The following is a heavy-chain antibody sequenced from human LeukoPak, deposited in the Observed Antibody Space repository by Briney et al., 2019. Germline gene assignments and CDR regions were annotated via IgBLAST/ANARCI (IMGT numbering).Heavy chain of an antibody. CDR2: IYYSGTT. CDR1: GGSMSSYY. CDR3: ARLLTTWGYFDY. D-gene: IGHD7-27*01. Sequence: PSETLSLTCTVSGGSMSSYYWSWIRQPPGKGLEWIGCIYYSGTTNYSPSLRSRVTISVDTSKNQFSLKLSSVTAADTAVYYCARLLTTWGYFDYWGQGTLVTVSS. J-gene: IGHJ4*02. V-gene: IGHV4-59*08.